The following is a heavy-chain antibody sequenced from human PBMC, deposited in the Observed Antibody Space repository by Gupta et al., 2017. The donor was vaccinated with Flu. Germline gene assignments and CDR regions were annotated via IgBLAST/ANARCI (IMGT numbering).Heavy chain of an antibody. CDR3: ARRIGTAGGSLDY. V-gene: IGHV4-39*01. CDR2: IYYAGDT. D-gene: IGHD1-26*01. J-gene: IGHJ4*02. Sequence: IRQPPGKGLEWIGTIYYAGDTYYKSSLKSRVTMSVDTSKNQFSLKVTSVTAADTAVYYCARRIGTAGGSLDYWGQGTLVTVSP.